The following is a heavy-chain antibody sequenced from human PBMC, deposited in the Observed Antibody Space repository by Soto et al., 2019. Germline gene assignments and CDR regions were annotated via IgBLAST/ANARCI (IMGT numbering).Heavy chain of an antibody. D-gene: IGHD3-22*01. V-gene: IGHV3-23*01. J-gene: IGHJ3*01. CDR1: GFGFNNHA. CDR3: AKDRLMLTMVVVGAFDF. CDR2: ISGSGSTT. Sequence: VQLLESGGGLVQPGGSLSPSFAASGFGFNNHAMTWVRQAPGRGLGWVPGISGSGSTTHYADSVKGRFTISRDNSKDTLYLQMNSLRPEDTAVYYCAKDRLMLTMVVVGAFDFWGLGTMVTVSS.